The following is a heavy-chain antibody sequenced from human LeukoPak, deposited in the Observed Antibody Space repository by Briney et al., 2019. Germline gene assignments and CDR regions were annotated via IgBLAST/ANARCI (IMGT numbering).Heavy chain of an antibody. V-gene: IGHV3-30*01. CDR2: ISYDGSNK. J-gene: IGHJ4*02. CDR3: ARDQLNNYFDY. Sequence: GGSLRLSCAASGFTFSSYAMHWVRQAPGKGLEWVAVISYDGSNKYYADSVKGRFAISRDNSKNTLYLQMNSLRAEDTAVYYCARDQLNNYFDYWGQGTLVTVSS. D-gene: IGHD2/OR15-2a*01. CDR1: GFTFSSYA.